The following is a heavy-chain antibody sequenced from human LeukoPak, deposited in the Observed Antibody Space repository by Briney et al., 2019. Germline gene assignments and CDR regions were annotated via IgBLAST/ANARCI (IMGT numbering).Heavy chain of an antibody. D-gene: IGHD3-10*01. CDR1: GGSFSGYY. J-gene: IGHJ4*02. V-gene: IGHV4-34*01. CDR2: INHSGST. CDR3: ARETSSRSGTLD. Sequence: PSETLSLTCAVYGGSFSGYYWSWIRQPPGKGLEWIGEINHSGSTNYNPSLKSRVTISVDTSKNQFSLKLSSVTAADTAVYYCARETSSRSGTLDWGQGTLVTVSS.